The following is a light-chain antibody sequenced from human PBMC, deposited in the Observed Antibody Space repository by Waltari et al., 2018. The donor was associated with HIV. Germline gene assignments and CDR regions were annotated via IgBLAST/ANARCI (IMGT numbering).Light chain of an antibody. Sequence: QSGLTQPPSASGTPGQRLSISCAGNNSNIGRNFVFWYRQIPGAAPTLLVDSNIQRPSGVGYRLSGSRSGASASLVISGRRVEDEADYYCASWDDGLRGHVFGSGTTVSV. CDR2: SNI. V-gene: IGLV1-47*01. J-gene: IGLJ1*01. CDR1: NSNIGRNF. CDR3: ASWDDGLRGHV.